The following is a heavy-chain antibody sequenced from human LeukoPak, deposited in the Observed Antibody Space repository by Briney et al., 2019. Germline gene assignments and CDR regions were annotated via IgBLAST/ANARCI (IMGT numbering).Heavy chain of an antibody. Sequence: SETLSLTCTVSGGSMTNYYWTWIRQSPGKGLEWIGHTYYSGNTNYNPSLKSRVTISVDTSKNQFSLKLSSVTAADTAVYYCARGVYIAAAQYGYWGQGTLVTVSS. CDR3: ARGVYIAAAQYGY. J-gene: IGHJ4*02. CDR2: TYYSGNT. V-gene: IGHV4-59*01. CDR1: GGSMTNYY. D-gene: IGHD6-13*01.